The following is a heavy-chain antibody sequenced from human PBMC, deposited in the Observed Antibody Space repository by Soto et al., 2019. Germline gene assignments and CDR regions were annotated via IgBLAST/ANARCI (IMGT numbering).Heavy chain of an antibody. CDR1: GDSISTGNW. V-gene: IGHV4-4*02. CDR2: IFRSGNT. Sequence: SETLSLTCTVSGDSISTGNWWTWVRQSPEKGLEWIGEIFRSGNTYYNPSFKSRVTISVDNSNNQFSLRLNSVTAADTAVYYCARIGTVSLDFWGPGTLVTVSS. J-gene: IGHJ4*02. D-gene: IGHD4-17*01. CDR3: ARIGTVSLDF.